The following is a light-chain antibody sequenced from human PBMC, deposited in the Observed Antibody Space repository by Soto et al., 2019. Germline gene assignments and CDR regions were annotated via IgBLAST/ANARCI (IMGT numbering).Light chain of an antibody. CDR3: QQYSVYWT. CDR1: QSVSTR. Sequence: DIQMPQSPSSLSASLGDRFTIICRASQSVSTRLAWYQQKPGKAPKVLIYDASSWAGGVPSRFTGSGSGTEFTLTINSLQPDDFATYYCQQYSVYWTFGQGTKVDIK. V-gene: IGKV1-5*02. J-gene: IGKJ1*01. CDR2: DAS.